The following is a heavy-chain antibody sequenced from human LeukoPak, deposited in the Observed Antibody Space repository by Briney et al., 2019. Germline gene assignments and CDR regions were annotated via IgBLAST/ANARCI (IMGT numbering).Heavy chain of an antibody. J-gene: IGHJ4*02. CDR2: ISAYNGNT. V-gene: IGHV1-18*01. CDR1: GYIFTSYG. CDR3: ARGSGYYDILTGYYTFDY. Sequence: GASVKVSCKASGYIFTSYGISWVRQAPGQGLEWMGWISAYNGNTNYAQKLQGRVTMTTDTSTSTAYMELRSLRSDDTAVYYCARGSGYYDILTGYYTFDYWGQGTLVTVSS. D-gene: IGHD3-9*01.